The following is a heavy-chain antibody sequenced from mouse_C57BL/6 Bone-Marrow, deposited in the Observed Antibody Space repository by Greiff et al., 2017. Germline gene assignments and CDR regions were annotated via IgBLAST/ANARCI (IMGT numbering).Heavy chain of an antibody. CDR2: IDPSDSYT. V-gene: IGHV1-50*01. Sequence: QVQLKQPGAELVKPGASVKLSCKASGYTFTSYWMQWVKQRPGQGLEWIGEIDPSDSYTNYNQKFKGKATLTVDTSSSTAYMQLSSLTSEDSAVYYCARTLFHFDVWGTGTTVTVSS. CDR3: ARTLFHFDV. CDR1: GYTFTSYW. J-gene: IGHJ1*03.